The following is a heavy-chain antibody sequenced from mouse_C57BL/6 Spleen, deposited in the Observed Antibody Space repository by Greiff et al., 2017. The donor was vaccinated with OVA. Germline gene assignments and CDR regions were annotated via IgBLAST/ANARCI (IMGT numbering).Heavy chain of an antibody. Sequence: EVQLVESGGGLVKPGGSLKLSCAASGFTFSDYGMHWVRQAPEKGLEWVAYISSGSSTINYAATVKGRFTISRDNAKNTLFLQMAKLRSGDTAMNYFAGGDGITDIDVGGTGTTVTVA. D-gene: IGHD1-1*01. J-gene: IGHJ1*03. CDR2: ISSGSSTI. CDR3: AGGDGITDIDV. V-gene: IGHV5-17*01. CDR1: GFTFSDYG.